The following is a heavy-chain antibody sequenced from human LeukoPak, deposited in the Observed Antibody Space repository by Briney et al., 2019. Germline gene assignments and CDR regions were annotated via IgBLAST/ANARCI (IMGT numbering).Heavy chain of an antibody. CDR1: GFTFSSYS. Sequence: GGSLRLSCAASGFTFSSYSMNWVRQAPGKGLEWVSVIYSGGSTYYADSVKGRFTISRDNSKNTLYLQMNSLRAEDTAVYYCARGPTLRGQGTLVTVSS. CDR2: IYSGGST. CDR3: ARGPTL. J-gene: IGHJ4*02. V-gene: IGHV3-53*01.